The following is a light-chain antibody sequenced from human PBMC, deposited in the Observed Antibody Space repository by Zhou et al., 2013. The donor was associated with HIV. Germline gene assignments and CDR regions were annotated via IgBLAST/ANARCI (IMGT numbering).Light chain of an antibody. Sequence: IQMTQSPSSLSASTGDRVTITCRASQGISSYLAWYQQKPGKAPKLLIYAASTLQSGVPSRFSGSGSGTDFTLTISCLQSEDFATYYCQQYYSYRTFGQGTKVEI. J-gene: IGKJ1*01. CDR3: QQYYSYRT. CDR1: QGISSY. V-gene: IGKV1-8*01. CDR2: AAS.